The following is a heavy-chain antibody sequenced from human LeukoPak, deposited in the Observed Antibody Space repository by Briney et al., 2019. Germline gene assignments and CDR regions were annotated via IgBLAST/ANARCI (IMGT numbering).Heavy chain of an antibody. V-gene: IGHV4-4*07. J-gene: IGHJ5*02. D-gene: IGHD2-2*01. CDR3: ARGYCSSTSCYGKPYNWFDP. Sequence: SETLSLTCTVSGGSISSYYWSWIRQPAGKGLEWIWRIYTSGSTNYNPSLKSRVTMSVDTSKNQFSLKLSSVTAADTAVYYCARGYCSSTSCYGKPYNWFDPWAREPWSPSPQ. CDR2: IYTSGST. CDR1: GGSISSYY.